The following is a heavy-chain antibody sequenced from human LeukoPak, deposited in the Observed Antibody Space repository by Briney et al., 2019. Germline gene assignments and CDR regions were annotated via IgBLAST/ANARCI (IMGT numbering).Heavy chain of an antibody. V-gene: IGHV3-20*04. D-gene: IGHD1-1*01. CDR3: ARSSHNNYWYFDY. CDR2: INWNGGST. J-gene: IGHJ4*02. Sequence: GVSLRLSCAASGLIFDEYGMSWVREAPGKGLEWVFGINWNGGSTGYADSVKGRFTISRDNPKNSLYLQMNSLRAEDTALYYCARSSHNNYWYFDYWGQGTLVTVSS. CDR1: GLIFDEYG.